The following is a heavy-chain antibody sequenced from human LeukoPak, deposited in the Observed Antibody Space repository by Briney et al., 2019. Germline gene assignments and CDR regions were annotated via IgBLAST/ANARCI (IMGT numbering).Heavy chain of an antibody. CDR1: GFTFSSYG. D-gene: IGHD5-12*01. J-gene: IGHJ4*02. CDR3: ARDDNIVAHNFDY. Sequence: GRSLRLSCAASGFTFSSYGMHWVRQAQGKGLEWVAVIWYDGSNKYYADSVKGRFTISRDNSKNTLYLQMNSLRAEDTAVYYCARDDNIVAHNFDYWGQGTLVTVSS. CDR2: IWYDGSNK. V-gene: IGHV3-33*01.